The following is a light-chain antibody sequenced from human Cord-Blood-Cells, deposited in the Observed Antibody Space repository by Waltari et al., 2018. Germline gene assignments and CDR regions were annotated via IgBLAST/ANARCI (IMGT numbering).Light chain of an antibody. J-gene: IGKJ4*01. CDR2: DAS. CDR1: QSVSSY. Sequence: EIVLTQSPATLSLSPGERATLSRRSSQSVSSYLAWYQQKPGQAPRLLIYDASNRATGIPARFSGSGSGTDFTLTISSLEPEDVAFYYCQQRSNWPPLTVGGGTKVEIK. V-gene: IGKV3-11*01. CDR3: QQRSNWPPLT.